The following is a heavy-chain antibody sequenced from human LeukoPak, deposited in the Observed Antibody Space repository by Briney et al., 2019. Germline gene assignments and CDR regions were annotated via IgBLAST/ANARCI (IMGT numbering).Heavy chain of an antibody. V-gene: IGHV3-30*02. J-gene: IGHJ5*02. CDR1: GFIFNSYG. CDR2: IRFDGSNK. D-gene: IGHD6-6*01. CDR3: TRDHRGRPSEWFDP. Sequence: PGGSLRLSCAASGFIFNSYGMQWVRQAPGKGLEWVAFIRFDGSNKYYADPVKGRFTISRDNAKNSLFMEMNRLRVEDTFMYYCTRDHRGRPSEWFDPWGQGTMVSVSS.